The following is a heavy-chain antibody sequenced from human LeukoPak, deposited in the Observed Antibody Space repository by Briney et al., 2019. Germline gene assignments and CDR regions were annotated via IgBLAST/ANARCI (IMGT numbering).Heavy chain of an antibody. Sequence: GGSPRLSCAASGFTFSSYGMSWVRQAPGKGLEWVSAISGSGGSTYYADSVKGRFTISRDNSKNTLYLQMNSLRAEDTAVYYCAKLKLGRYGDYVFGPSDYWGQGTLVTVSS. CDR3: AKLKLGRYGDYVFGPSDY. D-gene: IGHD4-17*01. V-gene: IGHV3-23*01. J-gene: IGHJ4*02. CDR1: GFTFSSYG. CDR2: ISGSGGST.